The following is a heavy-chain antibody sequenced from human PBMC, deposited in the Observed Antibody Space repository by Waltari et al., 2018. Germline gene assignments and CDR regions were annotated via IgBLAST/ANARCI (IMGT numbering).Heavy chain of an antibody. J-gene: IGHJ3*02. CDR3: ARDVKLVLLWAFDI. V-gene: IGHV4-38-2*02. Sequence: QVQLQESGPGLVKPSETLSLTCAVSGYSISSGYYWGWIRQPPGRGLEWIGSIYHSGSTYYNPSLKSRVTISVDTSKNQFSLKLSSVTAADTAVYHCARDVKLVLLWAFDIWGQGTMVTVSS. D-gene: IGHD6-13*01. CDR2: IYHSGST. CDR1: GYSISSGYY.